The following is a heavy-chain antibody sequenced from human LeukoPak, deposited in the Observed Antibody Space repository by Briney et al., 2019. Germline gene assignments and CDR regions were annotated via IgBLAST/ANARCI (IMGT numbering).Heavy chain of an antibody. CDR1: GFTFSSYA. V-gene: IGHV3-23*01. D-gene: IGHD1-14*01. CDR2: ISNSGGST. J-gene: IGHJ4*02. CDR3: AKATGYLL. Sequence: GGSLRLSCAASGFTFSSYAMSWVRQAPGKGLEWVSTISNSGGSTYYADSVKGRFTISRDDSENTLYLQMNSLRAEDTAVYYCAKATGYLLWGQGTLVTVSS.